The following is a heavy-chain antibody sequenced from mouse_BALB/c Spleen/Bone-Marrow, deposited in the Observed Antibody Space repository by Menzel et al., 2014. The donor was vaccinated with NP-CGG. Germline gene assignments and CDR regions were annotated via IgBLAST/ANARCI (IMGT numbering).Heavy chain of an antibody. V-gene: IGHV1-87*01. J-gene: IGHJ3*01. CDR2: IYPGDGDT. D-gene: IGHD2-4*01. CDR3: ARSEATMILAY. Sequence: VKLQESGAELARPGASVKLSCKASGYTFTSYWMQWVKQRPGQGLEWIGAIYPGDGDTRYTQKFKGKATLTADKSSSTAYMQRSSLASEDSAVYYCARSEATMILAYWGQGTLVTVSA. CDR1: GYTFTSYW.